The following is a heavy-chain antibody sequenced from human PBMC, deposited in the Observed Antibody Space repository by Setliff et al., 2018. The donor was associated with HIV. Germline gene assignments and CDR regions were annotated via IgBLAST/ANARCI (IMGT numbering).Heavy chain of an antibody. CDR1: GFTFSSYA. J-gene: IGHJ6*03. V-gene: IGHV3-23*01. D-gene: IGHD2-21*01. Sequence: PGGSLRLSCAASGFTFSSYAMTWVRQAPGKGLEWVSSITGSGDSTYYADSVKGRFTISRDNSKNTLYLQMNSLRAEDTAIYYCAKRRVCNTSCYIVDYMDVWGKGTTVTVSS. CDR2: ITGSGDST. CDR3: AKRRVCNTSCYIVDYMDV.